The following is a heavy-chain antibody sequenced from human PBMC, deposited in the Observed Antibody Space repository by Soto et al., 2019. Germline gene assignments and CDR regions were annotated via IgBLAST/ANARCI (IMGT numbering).Heavy chain of an antibody. CDR1: GGSISSYY. CDR2: IYYSGST. CDR3: ARHLEYYFDY. Sequence: SETLSLTCTVSGGSISSYYWSWIRQPPGKGLEWIGYIYYSGSTNYDPSLKSRVTISVDTSKNQFSLKLSSVTAADTAVYYCARHLEYYFDYWGQGTLVTVSS. V-gene: IGHV4-59*08. J-gene: IGHJ4*02.